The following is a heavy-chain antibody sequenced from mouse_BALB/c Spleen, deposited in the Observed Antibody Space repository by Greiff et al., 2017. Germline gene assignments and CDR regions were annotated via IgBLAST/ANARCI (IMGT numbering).Heavy chain of an antibody. Sequence: EVQGVESGAELVKPGASVKLSCTASGFNIKDTYMHWVKQRPEQGLEWIGRIDPANGNTKYDPKFQGKATITADTSSNTAYLQLSSLTSEDTAVYYCARSGDGYSYFDVWGAGTTVTVSS. CDR1: GFNIKDTY. CDR2: IDPANGNT. D-gene: IGHD2-3*01. J-gene: IGHJ1*01. CDR3: ARSGDGYSYFDV. V-gene: IGHV14-3*02.